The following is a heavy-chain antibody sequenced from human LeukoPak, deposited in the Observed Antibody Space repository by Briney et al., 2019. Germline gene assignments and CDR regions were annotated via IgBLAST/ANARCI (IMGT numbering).Heavy chain of an antibody. CDR2: ISSSGSTI. V-gene: IGHV3-48*03. Sequence: GGSLRLSCAASGFSFSSYEMNWVRQAPGKGLEWISYISSSGSTIYYADSVKGRFTISRDNAKNALYLQMNSLRAEDTAVYYCAKEALRYFDWTPTDYWGQGTLVTVSS. CDR3: AKEALRYFDWTPTDY. CDR1: GFSFSSYE. J-gene: IGHJ4*02. D-gene: IGHD3-9*01.